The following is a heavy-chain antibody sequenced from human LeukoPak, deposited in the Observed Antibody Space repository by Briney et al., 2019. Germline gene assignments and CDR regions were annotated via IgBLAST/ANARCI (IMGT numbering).Heavy chain of an antibody. J-gene: IGHJ3*02. Sequence: GESLKISCKGSGYSFTSYWIGWVRQMPGKGLEWMGIIYPGDSDTRYSPSFQGQVTISADKSISTAYLQWSSLKASDTAMYYCARLGKSIVATAYAFDIWGQGTMVTVSS. CDR3: ARLGKSIVATAYAFDI. V-gene: IGHV5-51*01. CDR1: GYSFTSYW. CDR2: IYPGDSDT. D-gene: IGHD5-12*01.